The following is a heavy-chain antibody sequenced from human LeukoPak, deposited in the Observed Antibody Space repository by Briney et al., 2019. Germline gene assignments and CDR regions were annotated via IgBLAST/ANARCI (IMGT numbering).Heavy chain of an antibody. J-gene: IGHJ4*02. CDR3: AKPWGYFDWLPGPDY. CDR2: INNGGTT. V-gene: IGHV3-23*01. D-gene: IGHD3-9*01. CDR1: GFTFSTYA. Sequence: GGSLRLSCAASGFTFSTYAMSWVRQAPGEGLEWVSGINNGGTTYYADSVKGRFTNSRDNSRSTLFLQMNSLRAEDTAIYYCAKPWGYFDWLPGPDYWGQGTLVTVSS.